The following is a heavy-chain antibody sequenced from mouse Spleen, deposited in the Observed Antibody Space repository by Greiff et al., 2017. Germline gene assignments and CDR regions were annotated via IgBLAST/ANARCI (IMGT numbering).Heavy chain of an antibody. J-gene: IGHJ1*01. D-gene: IGHD2-1*01. Sequence: VQLQQSGAELVRPGTSVKVSCKASGYAFTNYLIEWVKQRPGQGLEWIGVINPGSGGTNYNEKFKGKATLTADKSSSTAYMQLSSLTSEDSAVYFCAREGGNLWYFDVWGAGTTVTVSS. CDR2: INPGSGGT. CDR3: AREGGNLWYFDV. V-gene: IGHV1-54*01. CDR1: GYAFTNYL.